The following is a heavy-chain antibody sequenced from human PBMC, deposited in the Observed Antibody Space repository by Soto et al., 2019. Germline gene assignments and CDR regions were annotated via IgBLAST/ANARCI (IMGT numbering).Heavy chain of an antibody. D-gene: IGHD3-9*01. J-gene: IGHJ4*02. CDR2: LGGGGDT. CDR3: TKDRHPDGIWTFDF. V-gene: IGHV3-23*01. CDR1: GFTFGTYT. Sequence: HPGGSLRLSCAASGFTFGTYTMNWVHQAPGKGLEWVSALGGGGDTHYAESVKGRFTISRDYSKNILLLQMNSLRDEDSAIYYCTKDRHPDGIWTFDFWGQGTLVTVSS.